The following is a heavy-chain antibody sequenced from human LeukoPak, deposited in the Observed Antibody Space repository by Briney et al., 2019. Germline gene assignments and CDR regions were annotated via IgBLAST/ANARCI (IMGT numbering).Heavy chain of an antibody. CDR2: ISYDGSNK. J-gene: IGHJ4*02. Sequence: GRSLRLSCAASGFTFSSYGMHWVRQAPGKGLGWVAVISYDGSNKYYADSVKGRFTISRDNSKNTLYLQMNSLRAEDTAVYYCAKKELALDYWGQGTLVTVSS. V-gene: IGHV3-30*18. CDR1: GFTFSSYG. D-gene: IGHD1-1*01. CDR3: AKKELALDY.